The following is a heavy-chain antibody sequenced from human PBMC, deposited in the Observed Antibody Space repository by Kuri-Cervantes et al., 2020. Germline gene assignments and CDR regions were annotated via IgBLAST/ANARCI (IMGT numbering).Heavy chain of an antibody. Sequence: GESLKISCAASGFTFSSYGMHWVRQAPGKGLEWVAVIWYDGSNKYYADSVKGRFTISRDNSKNTLYLQMNSLRAEDTAVYYCARESHDSSGYYYGLFSSPVGGYFDYWGQGTLVTVSS. CDR3: ARESHDSSGYYYGLFSSPVGGYFDY. J-gene: IGHJ4*02. CDR2: IWYDGSNK. CDR1: GFTFSSYG. V-gene: IGHV3-33*01. D-gene: IGHD3-22*01.